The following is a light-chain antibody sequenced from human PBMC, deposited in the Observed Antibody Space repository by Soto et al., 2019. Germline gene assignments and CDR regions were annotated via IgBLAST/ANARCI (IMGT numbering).Light chain of an antibody. V-gene: IGKV1-17*01. CDR1: QAIRND. J-gene: IGKJ1*01. CDR3: QQYYSFPPT. Sequence: IQITQSPPSLSASVGDRVTITCRASQAIRNDLAWYQQRPGKAPELLIYAASTLQSGVPSRFSGSGSGTDFTLTISCLQSEDFATYYCQQYYSFPPTFGQGTKVDI. CDR2: AAS.